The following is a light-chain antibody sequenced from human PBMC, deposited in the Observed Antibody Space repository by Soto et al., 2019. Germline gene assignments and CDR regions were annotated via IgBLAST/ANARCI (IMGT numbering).Light chain of an antibody. CDR3: MQALQTPWT. J-gene: IGKJ1*01. V-gene: IGKV2-28*01. CDR2: LGS. Sequence: DVVMTQSPLSLPVTPGEPASIACRSSQSLLHGKGYNYLDWYLQKPGQSPQLLIYLGSNRASGVPDRFRGSGSGTNFTLKINRVEAEDVGVYYCMQALQTPWTFGQGTKVEIK. CDR1: QSLLHGKGYNY.